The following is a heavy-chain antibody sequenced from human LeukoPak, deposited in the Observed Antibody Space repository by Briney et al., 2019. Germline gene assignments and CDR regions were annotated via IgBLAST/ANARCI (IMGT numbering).Heavy chain of an antibody. Sequence: SETLSLTCTVSGGSITGYYWNWIRQPAGQGLEWLGRVYSRGVGNYNPSLTSRVTMSVDTSKNQFSLKLTSLTAAYTAVYYCAREEFLHEINSSGYFVYWGQGTLVTVSS. V-gene: IGHV4-4*07. J-gene: IGHJ4*02. CDR1: GGSITGYY. D-gene: IGHD3-22*01. CDR3: AREEFLHEINSSGYFVY. CDR2: VYSRGVG.